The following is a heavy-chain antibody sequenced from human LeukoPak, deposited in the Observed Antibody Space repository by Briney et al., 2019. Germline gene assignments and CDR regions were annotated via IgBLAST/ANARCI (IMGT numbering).Heavy chain of an antibody. Sequence: SGTPSPPRTVSGGSLNSGGYLWRWIRPPPGKGPGWIGDIYYSGSTYYNPSLKSRVTISVDTSKNQFSLKLSSVTAADTAVYYCARGDYYGDYLRAGWFDPWGQGTLVTVSS. D-gene: IGHD4-17*01. J-gene: IGHJ5*02. CDR2: IYYSGST. CDR1: GGSLNSGGYL. V-gene: IGHV4-30-4*01. CDR3: ARGDYYGDYLRAGWFDP.